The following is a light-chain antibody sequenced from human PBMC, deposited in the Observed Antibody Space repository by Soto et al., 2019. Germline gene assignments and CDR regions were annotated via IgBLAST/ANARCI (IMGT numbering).Light chain of an antibody. V-gene: IGKV3-20*01. Sequence: EIGWTQSPGTLSLSPWEGATLSCRASQSVSNNYLAWDQQKPGQAPRLVISGASSRATAIPDRFSGSGSGTDFTLTISRLEPEDFAVYYCQQYVSSPLTFGGGTKVEIK. CDR2: GAS. J-gene: IGKJ4*01. CDR1: QSVSNNY. CDR3: QQYVSSPLT.